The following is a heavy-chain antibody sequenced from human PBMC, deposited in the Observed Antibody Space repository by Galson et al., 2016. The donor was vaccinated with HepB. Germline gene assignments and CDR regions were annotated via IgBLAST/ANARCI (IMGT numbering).Heavy chain of an antibody. Sequence: SLRLSCAASGFAFSSHWMHWVRQDLGKGLVWVSRINSDGTISNYADSVKGRFTISRENAKNTLYLQMTSLRAEDTAVYFCVRDHSVVPTTAYNWFDPWGRGTLVTVSS. CDR1: GFAFSSHW. CDR3: VRDHSVVPTTAYNWFDP. CDR2: INSDGTIS. J-gene: IGHJ5*02. V-gene: IGHV3-74*01. D-gene: IGHD4-23*01.